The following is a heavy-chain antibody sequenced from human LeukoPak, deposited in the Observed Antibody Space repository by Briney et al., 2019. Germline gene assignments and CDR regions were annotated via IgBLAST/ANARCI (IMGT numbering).Heavy chain of an antibody. V-gene: IGHV4-59*01. J-gene: IGHJ3*02. CDR3: ARAGNDDSSGYYGDAFDI. CDR2: IYYSGST. D-gene: IGHD3-22*01. CDR1: GGSISTYY. Sequence: SETLSLTCTVSGGSISTYYWNWIRQPPGKGLEWIGYIYYSGSTNYNPSLKSRVTISVDTSKNQFSLKLSSVTAADTAVYYCARAGNDDSSGYYGDAFDIWGQGTMVTVSS.